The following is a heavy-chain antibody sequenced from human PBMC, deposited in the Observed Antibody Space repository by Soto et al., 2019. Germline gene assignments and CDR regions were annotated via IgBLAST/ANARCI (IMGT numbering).Heavy chain of an antibody. V-gene: IGHV3-53*03. Sequence: GGSLRLSCAVSGFTVSNNYMSWVRQAPGKGLEGVSVIYSGGYTAYGDSVKGRFTTSRDESKNSVYLQMNSLKTEDTAVYYCVRATYFSDSSGYTRCFDYWGQGTLVTVSS. CDR3: VRATYFSDSSGYTRCFDY. CDR2: IYSGGYT. J-gene: IGHJ4*02. D-gene: IGHD3-22*01. CDR1: GFTVSNNY.